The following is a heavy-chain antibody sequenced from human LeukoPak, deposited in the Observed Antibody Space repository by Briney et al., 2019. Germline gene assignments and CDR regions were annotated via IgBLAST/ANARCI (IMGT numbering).Heavy chain of an antibody. V-gene: IGHV3-30*02. J-gene: IGHJ6*03. D-gene: IGHD3-16*01. Sequence: GGSLRLSCAASGFTFSSYGMHWVRKAPGKGLEWVAFIRYDGSNKYYADSVKGRFTSSRDNSKNTLYLQMNSLRAEDTAVYYCARGGGAGYYYYYMDVWGKGTTVTISS. CDR3: ARGGGAGYYYYYMDV. CDR2: IRYDGSNK. CDR1: GFTFSSYG.